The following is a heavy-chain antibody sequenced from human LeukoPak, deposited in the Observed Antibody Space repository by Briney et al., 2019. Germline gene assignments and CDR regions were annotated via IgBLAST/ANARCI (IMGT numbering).Heavy chain of an antibody. Sequence: ASVKVSCKASGYTFTSYAMHWVRQAPGQRLEWMGWINAGNGNTKYSQKFQDRVTITRDTSASTAYMELSSLRSEDRAVYYCSGDRYCSGGTCRWFDPWGQGTLVTVSS. CDR2: INAGNGNT. J-gene: IGHJ5*02. V-gene: IGHV1-3*01. CDR1: GYTFTSYA. D-gene: IGHD2-15*01. CDR3: SGDRYCSGGTCRWFDP.